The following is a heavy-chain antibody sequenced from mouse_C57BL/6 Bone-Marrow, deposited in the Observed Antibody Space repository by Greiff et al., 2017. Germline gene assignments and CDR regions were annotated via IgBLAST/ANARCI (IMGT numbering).Heavy chain of an antibody. CDR3: ARGDFYY. V-gene: IGHV1-55*01. CDR2: IYPGSGST. CDR1: GYTFTSYW. J-gene: IGHJ2*01. Sequence: QVQLQQPGAELVKPGASVKMSCKASGYTFTSYWITWVKQRPGQGLEWIGDIYPGSGSTNYNEKFKSKATLTVDTSSNTAYLQLSSLTSEDTAIYYCARGDFYYWGQGTTLTVSS.